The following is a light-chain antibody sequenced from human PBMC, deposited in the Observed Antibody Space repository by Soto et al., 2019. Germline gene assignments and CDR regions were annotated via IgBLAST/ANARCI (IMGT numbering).Light chain of an antibody. CDR2: EVS. V-gene: IGLV2-14*01. J-gene: IGLJ2*01. CDR3: ISYTSTNTRV. CDR1: SSDVGGYNI. Sequence: QSALTQPASVSGSPGQSITISCTGTSSDVGGYNIVSWYQQHPGKTPKLMIYEVSNRPSGVSNRFSGSKSGNTASLTISGLQAEDEADYYCISYTSTNTRVFGGGTKLTVL.